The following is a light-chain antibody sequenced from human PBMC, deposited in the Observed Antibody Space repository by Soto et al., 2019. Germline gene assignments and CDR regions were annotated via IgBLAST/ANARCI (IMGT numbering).Light chain of an antibody. J-gene: IGLJ1*01. V-gene: IGLV2-11*01. Sequence: QSVLTQPRSVSGSPGQSVTISCTGTSRDVGCYNYVSWYQQHPGKAPKLMIYDVSKRPSGVPDRFSGSKSGNTASLTISGLQAEDEADYYCCSYAGSYTFYVFGTGNKVNGL. CDR2: DVS. CDR3: CSYAGSYTFYV. CDR1: SRDVGCYNY.